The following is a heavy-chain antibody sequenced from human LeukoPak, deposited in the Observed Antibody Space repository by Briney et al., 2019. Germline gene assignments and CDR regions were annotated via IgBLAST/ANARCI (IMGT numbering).Heavy chain of an antibody. V-gene: IGHV3-9*01. Sequence: PGGSLRLSCAASGFTFDDYVMHWVRQGPGKGLEWVSGISWNSGSIGYADSVKGRFTISRDNAKNSLYLQMNSLRAEDTALYYCAKLPYYDDYGYWGQGTLVTVSS. CDR1: GFTFDDYV. CDR3: AKLPYYDDYGY. CDR2: ISWNSGSI. J-gene: IGHJ4*02. D-gene: IGHD3-22*01.